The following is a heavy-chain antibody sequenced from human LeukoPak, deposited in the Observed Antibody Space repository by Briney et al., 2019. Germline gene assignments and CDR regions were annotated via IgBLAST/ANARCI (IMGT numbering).Heavy chain of an antibody. CDR3: ARAPSGGVTGTTDAFDI. CDR2: IYPGDSDT. V-gene: IGHV5-51*01. Sequence: GESLKISCKGSGYSFTSYWIGWVRQMPGKGLEWMGIIYPGDSDTRYSPSFQGQVTISADKSISTAYLQWSSLKASDIAMYYCARAPSGGVTGTTDAFDIWGQGTMVTVSS. J-gene: IGHJ3*02. CDR1: GYSFTSYW. D-gene: IGHD1-7*01.